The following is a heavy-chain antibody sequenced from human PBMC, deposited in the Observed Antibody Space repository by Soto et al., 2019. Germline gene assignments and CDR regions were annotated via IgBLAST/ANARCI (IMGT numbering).Heavy chain of an antibody. Sequence: SETLSLTCTVSGGSISSSSYYWGWIRQPPGKGLEWIGSIYYSGSTYYNPSLKSRVTISVDTSKNQFSLKLSSVTAADTAVYYCARHTPQQLDDYYYYGMDVWGQGTKVTVSS. CDR3: ARHTPQQLDDYYYYGMDV. J-gene: IGHJ6*02. D-gene: IGHD6-13*01. CDR2: IYYSGST. CDR1: GGSISSSSYY. V-gene: IGHV4-39*01.